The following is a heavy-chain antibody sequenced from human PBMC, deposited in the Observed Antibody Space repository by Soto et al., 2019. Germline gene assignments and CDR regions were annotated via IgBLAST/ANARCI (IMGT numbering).Heavy chain of an antibody. Sequence: QVQLVQSGAEVKKPGSSVKVSCKASGGTFSSYAISWVRQAPGQGLEWMGGIIPIFGTANYAQKFQGRVTITADESTSTAYMELSSLRSEDTAVYYCAGSGSWYCSGGSCYAFDIWGQGTMVTVSS. CDR2: IIPIFGTA. J-gene: IGHJ3*02. CDR3: AGSGSWYCSGGSCYAFDI. CDR1: GGTFSSYA. V-gene: IGHV1-69*01. D-gene: IGHD2-15*01.